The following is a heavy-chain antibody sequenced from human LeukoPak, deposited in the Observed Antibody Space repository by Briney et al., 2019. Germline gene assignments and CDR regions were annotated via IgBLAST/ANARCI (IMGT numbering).Heavy chain of an antibody. CDR3: ARKRVVPAAISRGLFDY. CDR2: INHSGST. J-gene: IGHJ4*02. CDR1: GGSFSGYY. V-gene: IGHV4-34*01. Sequence: SETLSLTCAVYGGSFSGYYRSWIRQPPGKGLEWIGEINHSGSTNYNPSLKSRVTISVDTSKNQFSLKLSSVTAADTAVYYCARKRVVPAAISRGLFDYWGQGTLVTVSS. D-gene: IGHD2-2*01.